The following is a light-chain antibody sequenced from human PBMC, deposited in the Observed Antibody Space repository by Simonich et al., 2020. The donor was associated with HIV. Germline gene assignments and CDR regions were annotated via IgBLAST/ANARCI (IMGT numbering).Light chain of an antibody. V-gene: IGLV1-40*01. CDR2: GNT. Sequence: QSVLTQPPSVSGAPGQRVTISCTGSSSNIGAGYDVHWYKQLPGTAPKVLIYGNTNRPSGVPDRFSGSKSGTSASLAITGLQAEDEADYYCQSYDSSLEGVFGGGTKLTVL. J-gene: IGLJ3*02. CDR1: SSNIGAGYD. CDR3: QSYDSSLEGV.